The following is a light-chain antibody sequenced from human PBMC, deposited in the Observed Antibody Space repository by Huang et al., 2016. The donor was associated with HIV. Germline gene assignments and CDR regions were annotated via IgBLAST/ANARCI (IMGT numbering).Light chain of an antibody. Sequence: EIVLTQSPGTLSLSPGERATLSCRASQTITSSNLAWYQMTHGQAPRLLIYGASSRATGIPDRFSGSGSGTDFTLTITRVEPEDFAVYYCQQYGESSPVTFGGGTKVEIK. CDR3: QQYGESSPVT. V-gene: IGKV3-20*01. CDR1: QTITSSN. J-gene: IGKJ4*01. CDR2: GAS.